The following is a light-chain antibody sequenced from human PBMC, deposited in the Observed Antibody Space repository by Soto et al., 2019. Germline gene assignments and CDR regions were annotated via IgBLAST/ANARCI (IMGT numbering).Light chain of an antibody. CDR1: QSVSTN. CDR3: HQYNDGPGGT. CDR2: DAT. J-gene: IGKJ1*01. V-gene: IGKV3-15*01. Sequence: DIVMTQSPATLSVSPGERATLSCRASQSVSTNLAWYQQKPGQAPRLLILDATTRATGIPVRFSGSGSGRQFTLIINSLQSEDLAVYHCHQYNDGPGGTFGQGTKVEFK.